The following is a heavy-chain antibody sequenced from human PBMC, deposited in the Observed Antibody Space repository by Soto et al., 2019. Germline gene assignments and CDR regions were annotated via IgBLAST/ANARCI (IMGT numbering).Heavy chain of an antibody. V-gene: IGHV3-9*01. CDR2: ISGNSGSI. D-gene: IGHD6-6*01. Sequence: SLRLSCAASGYTFDDYAMHWVRQAPGKGLEWVSGISGNSGSIGYADSVKGRFTISRDNAKNSLYLQMNSLRAEDTALYYCAKDREYSSSSFYYFDYWGQGTLVTVSS. CDR1: GYTFDDYA. CDR3: AKDREYSSSSFYYFDY. J-gene: IGHJ4*02.